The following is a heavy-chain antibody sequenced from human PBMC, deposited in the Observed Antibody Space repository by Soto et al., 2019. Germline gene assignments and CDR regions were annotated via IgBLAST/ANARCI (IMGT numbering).Heavy chain of an antibody. Sequence: PSETLSLTCTVSGGSISSGDYYWSWIRQPPGKGLEWIGYIYYSGSTYYNPSLKSRVTISVDTSKNQFSLKLSSVTAADTAVYYCARDLSGIGRFYYYGMDVLGKGTTVTVS. CDR1: GGSISSGDYY. V-gene: IGHV4-30-4*01. J-gene: IGHJ6*04. CDR3: ARDLSGIGRFYYYGMDV. CDR2: IYYSGST. D-gene: IGHD1-26*01.